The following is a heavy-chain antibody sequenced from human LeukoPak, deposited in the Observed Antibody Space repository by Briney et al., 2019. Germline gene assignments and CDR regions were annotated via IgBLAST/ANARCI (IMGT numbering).Heavy chain of an antibody. V-gene: IGHV3-30*03. CDR1: GFTFSSYG. Sequence: GGSLRLSCAASGFTFSSYGMHWVRQAPGKGLEWVAVISYDGSNKYYADSVKGRFTISRDNSKNTLYLQMNSLRAEDTAVYYCARDPYTHSSSWYYYYGMDVWGQGTTVTVSS. CDR3: ARDPYTHSSSWYYYYGMDV. D-gene: IGHD6-13*01. CDR2: ISYDGSNK. J-gene: IGHJ6*02.